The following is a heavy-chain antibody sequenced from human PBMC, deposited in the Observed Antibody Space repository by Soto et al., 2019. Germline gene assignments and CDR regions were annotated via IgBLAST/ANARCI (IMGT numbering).Heavy chain of an antibody. CDR3: ANEFWSGYSSSRYAHC. D-gene: IGHD3-3*01. V-gene: IGHV3-23*01. CDR1: GFTFSSYA. CDR2: ISGSGGST. J-gene: IGHJ4*02. Sequence: LRLSCAASGFTFSSYAMSWVRQAPGKGLEWVSAISGSGGSTYYADSVKGRFTISRDNSKNTLYLQMNSLRAEDTAVYYCANEFWSGYSSSRYAHCWGQGTLVTVSS.